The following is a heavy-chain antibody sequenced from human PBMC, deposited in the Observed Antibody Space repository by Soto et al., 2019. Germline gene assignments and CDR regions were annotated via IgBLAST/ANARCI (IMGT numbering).Heavy chain of an antibody. J-gene: IGHJ4*02. CDR2: ISGSGENT. Sequence: GGSLRLSCAASGFAFSTYAMSWVRQAPGEGLVWVSGISGSGENTYYPDSVKGRFTISRDNSQDSLYLQMNGLSAEDTVIYYCGKVTLATGTGMLIFDSWGPGTLVTVSS. CDR3: GKVTLATGTGMLIFDS. V-gene: IGHV3-23*01. D-gene: IGHD2-8*02. CDR1: GFAFSTYA.